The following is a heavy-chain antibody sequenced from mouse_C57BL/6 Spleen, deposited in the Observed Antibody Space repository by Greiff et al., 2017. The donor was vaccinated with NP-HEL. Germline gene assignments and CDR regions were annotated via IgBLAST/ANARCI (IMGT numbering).Heavy chain of an antibody. V-gene: IGHV1-82*01. CDR3: ARLGDLNTTGVYAMDY. D-gene: IGHD1-1*01. J-gene: IGHJ4*01. CDR1: GYAFSSSW. Sequence: QVQLQQSGPELVKPGASVKISCKASGYAFSSSWMNWVKQRPGKGLEWIGRIYPGDGDTNYNGKFKGKATLTADNSSSTAYMQLSSLTSEDSAVYFCARLGDLNTTGVYAMDYWGQGTSVTVSS. CDR2: IYPGDGDT.